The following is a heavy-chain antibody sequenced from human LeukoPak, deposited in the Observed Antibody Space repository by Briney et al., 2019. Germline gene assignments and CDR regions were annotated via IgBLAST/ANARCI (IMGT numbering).Heavy chain of an antibody. V-gene: IGHV4-34*01. D-gene: IGHD6-19*01. CDR3: ARGYTFGPYSSGGNVDDY. CDR2: INHSGST. Sequence: ETLSLTCAVYGGSFSGYYWSWIRQPPGKGLEWIGEINHSGSTNYNPSLKSRVTISVDTSKNQFSLKLSSVTAADTAVYYCARGYTFGPYSSGGNVDDYWGQGTLVTVSS. J-gene: IGHJ4*02. CDR1: GGSFSGYY.